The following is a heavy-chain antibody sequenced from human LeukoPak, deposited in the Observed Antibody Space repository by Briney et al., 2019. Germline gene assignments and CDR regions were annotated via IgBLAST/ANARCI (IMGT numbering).Heavy chain of an antibody. CDR2: IYNGGSI. CDR1: GGSINSDNYF. Sequence: SETLSLTCSVSGGSINSDNYFWVWIRQPPGKGLEWVATIYNGGSIYYNPSLKGRVSISVDTSRSQLSLEVNYVTPADTAAYYCASARNTYGFAWGQGTLVTVAS. J-gene: IGHJ5*02. CDR3: ASARNTYGFA. D-gene: IGHD5-18*01. V-gene: IGHV4-39*07.